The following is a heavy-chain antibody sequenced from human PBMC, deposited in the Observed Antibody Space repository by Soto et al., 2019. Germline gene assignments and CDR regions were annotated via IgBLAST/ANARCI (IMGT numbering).Heavy chain of an antibody. J-gene: IGHJ4*02. V-gene: IGHV3-21*01. CDR2: ISKSDYT. CDR1: GFASNNYG. CDR3: AREDSIIIPAVSDF. D-gene: IGHD2-2*01. Sequence: SLRLSCTVSGFASNNYGINWVRQAPGQGLEWVSSISKSDYTYYSDSVKGRFTISRDNAKNSVSLQMNTLRVEDTAVYYCAREDSIIIPAVSDFWGQGTLVTVSS.